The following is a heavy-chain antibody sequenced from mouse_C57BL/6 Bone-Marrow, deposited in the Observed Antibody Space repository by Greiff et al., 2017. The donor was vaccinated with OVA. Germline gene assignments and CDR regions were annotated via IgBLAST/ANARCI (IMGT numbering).Heavy chain of an antibody. CDR3: ARLDDGYFLDY. V-gene: IGHV1-7*01. CDR1: GYTFTSYW. Sequence: VQLQQSGAELAKPGASVKLSCKASGYTFTSYWMHWVKQRPGQGLEWIGYINPSSGYTKYNQKFKGKATLTADKSSSTAYMQLSSLTYEDSAVYYCARLDDGYFLDYWGQGTTLTVSS. CDR2: INPSSGYT. D-gene: IGHD2-3*01. J-gene: IGHJ2*01.